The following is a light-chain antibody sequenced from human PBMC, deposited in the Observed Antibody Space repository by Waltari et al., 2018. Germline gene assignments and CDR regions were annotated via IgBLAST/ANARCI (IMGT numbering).Light chain of an antibody. V-gene: IGLV6-57*02. CDR2: EDN. J-gene: IGLJ2*01. CDR3: QSYDSSNVV. Sequence: NFMLTPPHSVSESPGKTVTIPCTGSSGSIASNYVQGYQQRPGSAPTTVIYEDNQRPSGVPDRFSGSIDSSSNSASLTISGLKTEDEADYYCQSYDSSNVVFGGGTKLTVL. CDR1: SGSIASNY.